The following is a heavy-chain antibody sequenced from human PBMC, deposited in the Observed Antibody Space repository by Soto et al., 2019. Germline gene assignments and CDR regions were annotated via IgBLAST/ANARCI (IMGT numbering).Heavy chain of an antibody. CDR1: GFALTTSGVG. V-gene: IGHV2-5*02. D-gene: IGHD3-3*01. Sequence: QITLKESGPTVVKPTETLTLTCTFSGFALTTSGVGVGWVRQSPGKAPEWLARIYWDDDKRYSTSLKSRLTITKDTSKTQVVLKMANVDPADTATYYCAHRVLRTVFGLVTTTAIYFDFWGQGTPVVVSS. CDR3: AHRVLRTVFGLVTTTAIYFDF. CDR2: IYWDDDK. J-gene: IGHJ4*02.